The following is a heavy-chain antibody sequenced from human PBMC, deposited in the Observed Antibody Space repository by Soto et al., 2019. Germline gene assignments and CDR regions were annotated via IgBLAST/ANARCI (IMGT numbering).Heavy chain of an antibody. CDR2: IYHSGST. CDR3: ARGGESPPQPDSPSRYGELNWFDP. D-gene: IGHD4-17*01. V-gene: IGHV4-4*02. J-gene: IGHJ5*02. CDR1: GGSISSSNW. Sequence: PSETLSLTCAVSGGSISSSNWWSWVRQPPGKGLEWIGEIYHSGSTNYNPSLKSRVTISVDKSKNQFSLKLSSVTAADTAVYYCARGGESPPQPDSPSRYGELNWFDPWGQGTLVTSPQ.